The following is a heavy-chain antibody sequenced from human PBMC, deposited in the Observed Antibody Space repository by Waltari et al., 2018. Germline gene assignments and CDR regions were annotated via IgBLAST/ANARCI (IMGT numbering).Heavy chain of an antibody. CDR3: AREARYGDYAVGAFDI. CDR1: GYSISSGYY. Sequence: QVQLQESGPGLVKPSETLSLTCAVSGYSISSGYYWGWIRQPPGKGLEWIGSIYHSGSTYYNPSLKSRVTISVDTSKNQFSLKLSSVTAADTAVYYCAREARYGDYAVGAFDIWGQGTMVTVSS. CDR2: IYHSGST. D-gene: IGHD4-17*01. V-gene: IGHV4-38-2*02. J-gene: IGHJ3*02.